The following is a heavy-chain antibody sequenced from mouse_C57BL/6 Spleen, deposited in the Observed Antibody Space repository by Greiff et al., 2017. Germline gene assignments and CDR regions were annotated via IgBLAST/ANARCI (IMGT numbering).Heavy chain of an antibody. CDR1: GYTFTDYY. D-gene: IGHD2-3*01. Sequence: EVQLQQSGPVLVKPGASVKMSCKASGYTFTDYYMNWVKQSHGKSLEWIGVINPYNGGTSYNQKFKGKATLTVDKSSSTAYMELNSLTSGDSAVXYCAYDGYYARFAYWGQGTLVTVSA. J-gene: IGHJ3*01. V-gene: IGHV1-19*01. CDR2: INPYNGGT. CDR3: AYDGYYARFAY.